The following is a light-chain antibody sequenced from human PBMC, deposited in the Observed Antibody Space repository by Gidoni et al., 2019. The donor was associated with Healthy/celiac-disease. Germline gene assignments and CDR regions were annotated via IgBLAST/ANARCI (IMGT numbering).Light chain of an antibody. V-gene: IGKV1-39*01. CDR1: QSISSY. CDR3: QQSYSTPLT. Sequence: DIQMTQSPSSLSASVGDRVTITCRASQSISSYLNWYQQKPGKAPKLLIYAASSLQSGVPSRFSGSGSGTDFILTISSLQPEDFATYYCQQSYSTPLTFGGXTKVEIK. J-gene: IGKJ4*01. CDR2: AAS.